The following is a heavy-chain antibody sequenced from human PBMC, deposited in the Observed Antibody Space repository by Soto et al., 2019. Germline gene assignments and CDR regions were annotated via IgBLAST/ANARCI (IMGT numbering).Heavy chain of an antibody. V-gene: IGHV1-69*06. J-gene: IGHJ6*02. CDR2: IIPLLGRV. CDR1: GATFTNSV. CDR3: ARSGFPRPHNPYRFFGLDV. Sequence: QGQLVQSGAEVKKPGSSVKVSCMASGATFTNSVITWVRKGPGQGLEFMGGIIPLLGRVDYAENFQGSVTLTADKVTNPVYLELRCLRYDDTAVYYCARSGFPRPHNPYRFFGLDVWGHGTTVSV. D-gene: IGHD3-16*02.